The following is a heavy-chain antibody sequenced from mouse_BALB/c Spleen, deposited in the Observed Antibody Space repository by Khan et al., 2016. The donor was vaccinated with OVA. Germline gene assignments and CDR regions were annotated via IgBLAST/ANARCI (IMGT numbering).Heavy chain of an antibody. V-gene: IGHV5-6*01. CDR2: ISSGGDYT. D-gene: IGHD4-1*01. CDR3: ASHLTGSFAY. CDR1: GFTFSSYG. Sequence: EVQGVESGGDLVKPGGSLKLSCAASGFTFSSYGMSWVRQTPDKRLEWVATISSGGDYTYYPDSVKGRFTISRDNAKNTLYLQMSSLNAEDTAIYYCASHLTGSFAYWGQGTLVTVSA. J-gene: IGHJ3*01.